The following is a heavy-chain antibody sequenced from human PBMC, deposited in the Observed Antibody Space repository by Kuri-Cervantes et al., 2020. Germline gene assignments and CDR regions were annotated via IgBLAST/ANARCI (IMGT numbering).Heavy chain of an antibody. J-gene: IGHJ5*02. Sequence: SETLSLTCTVSGGSISSYYWSWIRQPPGKGLEWIGYIYYSGSTNYNPSLKSRVTISVDTSKNQFSLKLSSVTAADTAVYYCARGLPTGAWFQSNWFDPWGQGTLVTDSS. CDR1: GGSISSYY. CDR3: ARGLPTGAWFQSNWFDP. V-gene: IGHV4-59*08. CDR2: IYYSGST. D-gene: IGHD1-1*01.